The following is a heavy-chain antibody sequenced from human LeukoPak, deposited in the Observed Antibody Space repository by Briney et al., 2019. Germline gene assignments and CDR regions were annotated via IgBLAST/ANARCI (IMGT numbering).Heavy chain of an antibody. CDR3: ARLKIAAAGTSHFDY. CDR1: GGSISSYY. CDR2: IYYSGST. Sequence: SETLSLTCTVSGGSISSYYWSWIRQPPGKGLEWIGYIYYSGSTNYNPSLKSRVTISVDTSKNQFSLKLSSVTAADTAVYYCARLKIAAAGTSHFDYWGQGTLVTVSS. J-gene: IGHJ4*02. D-gene: IGHD6-13*01. V-gene: IGHV4-59*08.